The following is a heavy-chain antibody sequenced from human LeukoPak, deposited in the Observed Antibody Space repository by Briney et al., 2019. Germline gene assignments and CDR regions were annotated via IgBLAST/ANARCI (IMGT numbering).Heavy chain of an antibody. J-gene: IGHJ3*02. CDR2: IYSGGST. Sequence: GGSLRLSCAASGFTVSSNYMSWVRQAPGKGLEWVSVIYSGGSTYYADSVKGRFTISRDNSKNTLYLQMNSLRAEDTAVYYCARDLFHPDAFDIWGQGTMVTVSS. CDR3: ARDLFHPDAFDI. V-gene: IGHV3-66*01. CDR1: GFTVSSNY.